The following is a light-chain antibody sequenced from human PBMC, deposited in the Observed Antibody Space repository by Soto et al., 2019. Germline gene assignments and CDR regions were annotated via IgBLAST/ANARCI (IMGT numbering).Light chain of an antibody. CDR3: QQSYSPSIT. CDR2: AAS. CDR1: QSISSY. Sequence: DIQMTQSPSSLSASVGDRVTITCRASQSISSYLNWYHQKPGKAPKLLIYAASSLQSGVASRFSGSGSGTEFTLTISSLQPEDFATYYCQQSYSPSITFGQGTRLEIK. V-gene: IGKV1-39*01. J-gene: IGKJ5*01.